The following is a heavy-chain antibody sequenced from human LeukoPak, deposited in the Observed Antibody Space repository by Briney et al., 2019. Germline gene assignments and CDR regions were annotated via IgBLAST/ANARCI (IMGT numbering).Heavy chain of an antibody. CDR3: AKDRRAVAAAGTDFWYFDL. CDR2: ISGSGGST. Sequence: GGSLRLSCAASVFTFSSYAMTWVRQAPGKGLEWVSAISGSGGSTYYADSVKGRFTISRDNSKNTLYLQMNSLRAEDTAVYYCAKDRRAVAAAGTDFWYFDLWGRGTLVTVSS. D-gene: IGHD6-13*01. V-gene: IGHV3-23*01. J-gene: IGHJ2*01. CDR1: VFTFSSYA.